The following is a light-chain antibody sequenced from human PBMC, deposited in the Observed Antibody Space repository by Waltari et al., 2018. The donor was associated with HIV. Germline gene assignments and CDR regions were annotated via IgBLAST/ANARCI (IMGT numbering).Light chain of an antibody. CDR1: QNITSNY. V-gene: IGKV3-20*01. Sequence: EVDLTQAPDTLSLSPGEGANLSCRASQNITSNYLAWYQQRLGQAPRLLIYGASSRATGIPERFAGSGSGTDFTLTISRLEPEDFAMYYCQHYGSSPRYTFGQGTNLEIK. CDR2: GAS. J-gene: IGKJ2*01. CDR3: QHYGSSPRYT.